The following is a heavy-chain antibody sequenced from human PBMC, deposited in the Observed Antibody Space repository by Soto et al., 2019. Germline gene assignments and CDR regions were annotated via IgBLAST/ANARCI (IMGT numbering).Heavy chain of an antibody. J-gene: IGHJ5*02. CDR3: ARGGIVVVVGYKKWFDQ. CDR2: INTSGTT. V-gene: IGHV4-4*07. CDR1: VFSIISYY. D-gene: IGHD2-21*01. Sequence: SDTLSLTCTVSVFSIISYYWSWILQPSVKGLEWVGRINTSGTTKYNPSLESRVTMSLDTYKNQFFLTLSSVTAADTDVYYCARGGIVVVVGYKKWFDQWGKGTMVNVSS.